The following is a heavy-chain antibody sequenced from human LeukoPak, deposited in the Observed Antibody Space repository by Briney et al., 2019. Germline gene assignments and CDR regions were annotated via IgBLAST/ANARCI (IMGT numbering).Heavy chain of an antibody. D-gene: IGHD5-18*01. Sequence: SETLSLTCTVSGGSVSSGSYPWSWIRQPPGKGLEWIGYISYSGSTNYNASLKSRVTISVDTSKNQFSLMLSSVTAADTAVYYCARGGSSFGSYRYFDLWGRGTLVTVSS. CDR3: ARGGSSFGSYRYFDL. CDR2: ISYSGST. CDR1: GGSVSSGSYP. V-gene: IGHV4-61*01. J-gene: IGHJ2*01.